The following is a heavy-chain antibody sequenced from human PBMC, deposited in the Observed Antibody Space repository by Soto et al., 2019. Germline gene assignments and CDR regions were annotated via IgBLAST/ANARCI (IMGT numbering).Heavy chain of an antibody. Sequence: TLSLTCTVSGDSISTFYWGWMRQSPGKELEWIGYVYYTGSTNYNPSLKSRVTISVDRSKNQFSLKLTSANAADTAVYYCARGRTVRNYADDSSDYFYFFDYWGQGTQVTV. J-gene: IGHJ4*02. D-gene: IGHD3-22*01. CDR3: ARGRTVRNYADDSSDYFYFFDY. V-gene: IGHV4-59*01. CDR2: VYYTGST. CDR1: GDSISTFY.